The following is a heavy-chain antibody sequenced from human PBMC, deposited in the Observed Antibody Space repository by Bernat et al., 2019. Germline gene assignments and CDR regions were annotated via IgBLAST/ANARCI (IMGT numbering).Heavy chain of an antibody. J-gene: IGHJ4*02. V-gene: IGHV4-39*01. D-gene: IGHD2-15*01. CDR1: GGSISSSSYY. Sequence: QLQLQESGPGLVKPSETLSLTCTVSGGSISSSSYYWGWIRQPPGKGLEWIGSIYYSGSTYYNPSLKSRVTISVDTSKNQFSLKLSAVAAAVTAVSYCARHWFFAATPAQGDYWGQGTLVTVSS. CDR3: ARHWFFAATPAQGDY. CDR2: IYYSGST.